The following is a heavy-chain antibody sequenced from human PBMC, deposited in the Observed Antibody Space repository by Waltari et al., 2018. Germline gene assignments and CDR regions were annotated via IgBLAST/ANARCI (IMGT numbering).Heavy chain of an antibody. D-gene: IGHD2-21*02. V-gene: IGHV4-30-4*01. Sequence: YLXESGPGLVKPSQTLSLTXSFSGDSIISXPFYWSWLRQRPGKGLEWIGDINYXGATHYNASLKGXVTXSVXTXKXQFFLILXXXTAAXTAIYFCARXXDFYFDLXGQGTLVTVXS. J-gene: IGHJ4*02. CDR2: INYXGAT. CDR3: ARXXDFYFDL. CDR1: GDSIISXPFY.